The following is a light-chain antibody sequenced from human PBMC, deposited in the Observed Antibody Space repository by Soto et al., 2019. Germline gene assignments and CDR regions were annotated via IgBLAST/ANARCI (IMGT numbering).Light chain of an antibody. Sequence: DIHMTQYPSTLSASVGDRVTITCRASQSISSWLAWYQQKPGKAPKLLIYDASSLESGVPSRFSGSGSGTEFTLTISSLQPDDIATYYCQQYNSYSITFGQGTRLEIK. CDR1: QSISSW. V-gene: IGKV1-5*01. CDR2: DAS. CDR3: QQYNSYSIT. J-gene: IGKJ5*01.